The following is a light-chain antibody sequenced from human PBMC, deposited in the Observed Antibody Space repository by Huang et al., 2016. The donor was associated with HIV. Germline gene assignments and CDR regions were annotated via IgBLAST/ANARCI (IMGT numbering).Light chain of an antibody. CDR3: QQYDKLPFT. J-gene: IGKJ3*01. Sequence: DIQMPQSPSSLSASVGDRFTITCQASQDISNYLNWYQQKPGKAPKLLIYDASNLETGVPSKFSGSGSGTDFTFTISGLQPEGIATYYCQQYDKLPFTFGPGTKVDIK. CDR2: DAS. V-gene: IGKV1-33*01. CDR1: QDISNY.